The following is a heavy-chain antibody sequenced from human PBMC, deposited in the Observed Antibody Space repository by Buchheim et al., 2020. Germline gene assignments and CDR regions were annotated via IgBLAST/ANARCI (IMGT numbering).Heavy chain of an antibody. D-gene: IGHD2-15*01. CDR2: TYYRSRGYY. Sequence: QVQLQQSGPGLVKPSQTLSLTCAISGDSVSSNSVVWNWIRQSPTRGLEWLGRTYYRSRGYYEYAESVKSRIAINPDTSENQFSLQLNSVTPEDTAVYYCARGAFVAEPSTGFDYWGQGTL. J-gene: IGHJ4*02. V-gene: IGHV6-1*01. CDR1: GDSVSSNSVV. CDR3: ARGAFVAEPSTGFDY.